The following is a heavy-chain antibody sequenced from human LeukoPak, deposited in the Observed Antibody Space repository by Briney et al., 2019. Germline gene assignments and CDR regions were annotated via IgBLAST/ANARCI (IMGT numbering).Heavy chain of an antibody. CDR1: GFTFSSYA. CDR2: ISYDGSNK. CDR3: ARTHYGDYLHY. V-gene: IGHV3-30*04. D-gene: IGHD4-17*01. Sequence: PAGSLRLSCAASGFTFSSYAMHWVRQALGKGLEWVAVISYDGSNKYYADSVKGRFTISRDNSKNTLYLQMNSLRAEDTAVYYCARTHYGDYLHYWGQGTLVTVSS. J-gene: IGHJ4*02.